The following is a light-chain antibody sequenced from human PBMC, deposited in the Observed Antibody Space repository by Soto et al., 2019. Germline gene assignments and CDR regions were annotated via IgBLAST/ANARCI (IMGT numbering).Light chain of an antibody. CDR3: QQYYDTPWT. Sequence: DIVMTQSPDSLAVSLGERATINCKSSQNVFYSSNNKDFLAWYQQKPGQPPKLLIYWASTRESGVPDRFSASGAGTDFTLTISSLQAEDVAVYYCQQYYDTPWTFGQGTKVDIK. CDR2: WAS. V-gene: IGKV4-1*01. CDR1: QNVFYSSNNKDF. J-gene: IGKJ1*01.